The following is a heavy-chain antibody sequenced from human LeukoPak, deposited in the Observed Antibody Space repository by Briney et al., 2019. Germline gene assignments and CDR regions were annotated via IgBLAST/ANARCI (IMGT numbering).Heavy chain of an antibody. D-gene: IGHD2-21*01. CDR1: GFTSNSYG. Sequence: GGSLRLSCAASGFTSNSYGMHWVLQAPGKGLEWVAFIRYDGSNKYYADSVKGRFTISRDNSKNTLYLQMNSLRAEDTAIYYCAKDFIRAFDIWGQGTMITVSS. CDR2: IRYDGSNK. CDR3: AKDFIRAFDI. J-gene: IGHJ3*02. V-gene: IGHV3-30*02.